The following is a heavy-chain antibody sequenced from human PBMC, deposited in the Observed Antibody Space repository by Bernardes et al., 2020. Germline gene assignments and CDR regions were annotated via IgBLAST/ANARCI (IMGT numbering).Heavy chain of an antibody. Sequence: GGSLRLSCAASGFTFSSYAMHWVRQAPGKGLEWVAVISYDGSNKYYADSVKGRFTISRDNSKNTLYLQMNSLRAEDTAVYYCARDKDLVVMTYYFDYWGQGTLVTVSS. J-gene: IGHJ4*02. CDR3: ARDKDLVVMTYYFDY. V-gene: IGHV3-30-3*01. D-gene: IGHD3-22*01. CDR1: GFTFSSYA. CDR2: ISYDGSNK.